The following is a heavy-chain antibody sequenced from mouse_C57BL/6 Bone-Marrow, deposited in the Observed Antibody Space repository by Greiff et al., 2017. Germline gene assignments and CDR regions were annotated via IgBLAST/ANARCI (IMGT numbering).Heavy chain of an antibody. CDR2: IYPRSGNT. Sequence: LEESGAELARPGASVKLSCKASGYTFTSYGISWVKQRTGQGLEWIGEIYPRSGNTYYNEKFKGKATLTADKSSSTAYMELRSLTSEDSAVYFCARLLRYFDYWGQGTTLTVSS. J-gene: IGHJ2*01. CDR1: GYTFTSYG. CDR3: ARLLRYFDY. D-gene: IGHD1-1*01. V-gene: IGHV1-81*01.